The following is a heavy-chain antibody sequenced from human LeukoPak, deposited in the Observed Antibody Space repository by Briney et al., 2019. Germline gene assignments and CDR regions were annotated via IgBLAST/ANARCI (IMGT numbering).Heavy chain of an antibody. D-gene: IGHD3-22*01. CDR3: ASEPYYYDSSGYYNDY. CDR2: INPNSGGT. CDR1: GYTFTGYY. J-gene: IGHJ4*02. Sequence: ASVKVSCKASGYTFTGYYMHWVRQAPGQGLEWMRWINPNSGGTNYAQKFQGRVTMTRDTSISTAYMELSRLRSDDTAVYYCASEPYYYDSSGYYNDYWGQGTLVTVSS. V-gene: IGHV1-2*02.